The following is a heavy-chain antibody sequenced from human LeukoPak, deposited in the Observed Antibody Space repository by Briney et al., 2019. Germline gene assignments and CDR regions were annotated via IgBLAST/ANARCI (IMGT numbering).Heavy chain of an antibody. Sequence: GGSLRLSCTASGFSFSGHWMHLARQLPGKGLVWVSRISPTGSTTSYADSVKGRFTVSRDNAKNTLYLQVNNLRAEDTAVYYCAKGATIIGAVISQSNWFDPWGQGTLVTVSS. CDR1: GFSFSGHW. CDR3: AKGATIIGAVISQSNWFDP. V-gene: IGHV3-74*01. J-gene: IGHJ5*02. D-gene: IGHD3-3*01. CDR2: ISPTGSTT.